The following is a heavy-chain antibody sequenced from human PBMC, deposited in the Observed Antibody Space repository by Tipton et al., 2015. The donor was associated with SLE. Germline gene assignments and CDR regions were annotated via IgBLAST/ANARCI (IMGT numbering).Heavy chain of an antibody. Sequence: SLRLSCAGSGFTFRNYAMSWVRQAPGKGLEWVSAISASGGNSYHADSLNGRFTISRDNSKNTLYLQMNSLRAEDTAVYYCAREGGDYDSSGPDYWGQGTLVTVSS. CDR2: ISASGGNS. J-gene: IGHJ4*02. D-gene: IGHD3-22*01. CDR3: AREGGDYDSSGPDY. V-gene: IGHV3-23*01. CDR1: GFTFRNYA.